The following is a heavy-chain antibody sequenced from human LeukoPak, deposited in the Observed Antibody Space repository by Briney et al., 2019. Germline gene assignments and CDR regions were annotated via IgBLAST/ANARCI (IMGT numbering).Heavy chain of an antibody. CDR1: GFTFSSYG. D-gene: IGHD5-24*01. CDR3: ARDKGWLHSGD. CDR2: INVDGSAE. Sequence: GGSLRLSCAASGFTFSSYGMHWVRQAPGKGLEWVANINVDGSAEQYVESVKGRFTISRDNAKNALYLQMNSLRAEDAAVYYCARDKGWLHSGDWGQGTLVTVSS. V-gene: IGHV3-7*01. J-gene: IGHJ4*02.